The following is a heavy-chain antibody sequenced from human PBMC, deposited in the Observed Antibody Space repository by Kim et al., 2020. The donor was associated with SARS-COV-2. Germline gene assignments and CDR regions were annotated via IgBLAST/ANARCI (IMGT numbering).Heavy chain of an antibody. J-gene: IGHJ4*02. D-gene: IGHD3-3*01. CDR3: AREREPHDFWSGYYTHGYFDY. CDR2: IYYSGST. V-gene: IGHV4-59*13. Sequence: SETLSLTCTVSGGSISSYYWSWIRQPPGKGLEWIGYIYYSGSTNYNPSLKSRVTISVDTSKNQFSLKLSSVTAADTAVYYCAREREPHDFWSGYYTHGYFDYWGQGTLVTVSS. CDR1: GGSISSYY.